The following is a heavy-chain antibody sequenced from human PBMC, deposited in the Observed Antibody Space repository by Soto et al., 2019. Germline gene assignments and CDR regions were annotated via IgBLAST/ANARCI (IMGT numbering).Heavy chain of an antibody. CDR3: ARCYSGWYLNFEY. J-gene: IGHJ4*02. CDR2: IGHDGITK. Sequence: QVQLVESGGGVVQPGRSLRLSCATSGFSFSGFGFHWVRQAPGMGLEWVAFIGHDGITKYYADSVKGRFTVARDNAKNTVNLQMNSLRVEDTAVYYCARCYSGWYLNFEYWGQGTLVTVSS. CDR1: GFSFSGFG. V-gene: IGHV3-33*01. D-gene: IGHD6-19*01.